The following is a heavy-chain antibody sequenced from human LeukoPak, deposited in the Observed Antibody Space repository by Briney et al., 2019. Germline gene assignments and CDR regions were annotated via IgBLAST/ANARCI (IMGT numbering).Heavy chain of an antibody. CDR1: GFTFSSYA. CDR2: ISSNGGST. D-gene: IGHD6-19*01. V-gene: IGHV3-64*01. Sequence: SGGSLRLSCAASGFTFSSYAMHWVRQAPGKGLEYVSAISSNGGSTYYANSVKGRFAISRDNPKNTLYLQMGSLRAEDMAVYYCAREYSSGWHDAFDIWGQGTMVTVSS. CDR3: AREYSSGWHDAFDI. J-gene: IGHJ3*02.